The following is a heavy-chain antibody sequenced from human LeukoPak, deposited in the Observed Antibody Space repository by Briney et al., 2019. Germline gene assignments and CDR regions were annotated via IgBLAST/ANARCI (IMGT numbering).Heavy chain of an antibody. V-gene: IGHV4-59*08. J-gene: IGHJ2*01. CDR2: VYNSGDT. Sequence: PSETLSLTCTVSGGSTSSDYWSWIRQSPGKGLEWVGYVYNSGDTGKNPSLKSRVTILLDTSKNQCSLKLSSVSAADTAVYYCARLKLGAYFDLWGRGTLVTVSS. D-gene: IGHD3-16*01. CDR1: GGSTSSDY. CDR3: ARLKLGAYFDL.